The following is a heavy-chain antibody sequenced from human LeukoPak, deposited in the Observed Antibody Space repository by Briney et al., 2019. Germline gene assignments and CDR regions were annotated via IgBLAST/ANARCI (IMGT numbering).Heavy chain of an antibody. J-gene: IGHJ4*02. V-gene: IGHV3-48*03. CDR1: GFTFSSYE. Sequence: GGSLRLSCAASGFTFSSYEMNWVRQAPGKGLEWVSYISSSGSTIYYADSVKGRFTISRDNAKNSLCLQMNSLRAEDTAVYYCARASGDYVFWGQGTLVTVSS. CDR3: ARASGDYVF. D-gene: IGHD4-17*01. CDR2: ISSSGSTI.